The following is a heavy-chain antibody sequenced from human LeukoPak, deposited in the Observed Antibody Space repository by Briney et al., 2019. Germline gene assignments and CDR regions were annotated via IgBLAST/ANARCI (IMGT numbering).Heavy chain of an antibody. D-gene: IGHD2-2*01. Sequence: PSETLSLTCAVYGGSFSGYYWGWIRQPPGKGLEWIGSIYHSGSTYYNPSLKSRVTISVDTSKNQFSLKLSSVTAADTAVYYCARDPTHCSSTSCQKGGYNWFDPWGQGTLVTVSS. CDR3: ARDPTHCSSTSCQKGGYNWFDP. J-gene: IGHJ5*02. CDR2: IYHSGST. CDR1: GGSFSGYY. V-gene: IGHV4-38-2*02.